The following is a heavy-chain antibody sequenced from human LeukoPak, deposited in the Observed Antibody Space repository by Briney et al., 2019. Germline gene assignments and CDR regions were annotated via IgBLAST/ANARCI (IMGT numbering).Heavy chain of an antibody. D-gene: IGHD6-13*01. V-gene: IGHV6-1*01. CDR2: TYYRSKWYN. Sequence: SQTLSLTCAISGDSVSSNSVAWNWIRQSPSRGLEWLGRTYYRSKWYNDYAESVKSRLTINPDASKSRFSLQLNSVTPEDTAIYYCALSSSWKYNRFDSWGQGTLVTVSS. CDR1: GDSVSSNSVA. J-gene: IGHJ5*01. CDR3: ALSSSWKYNRFDS.